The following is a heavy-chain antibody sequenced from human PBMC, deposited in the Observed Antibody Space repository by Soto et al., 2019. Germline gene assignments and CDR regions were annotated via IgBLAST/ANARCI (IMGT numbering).Heavy chain of an antibody. D-gene: IGHD4-17*01. CDR1: GGSISSGDYY. V-gene: IGHV4-30-4*01. CDR3: ARWTTVTQTNYYYYGMEV. CDR2: IYYSGST. Sequence: QVQLQESGPGLVKPSQTLSLTCTVSGGSISSGDYYWSWIRQPPGKGLEWIGYIYYSGSTYYNPSLKSRVTISVDTSKNQFSLKLSSVTAADTAVYYCARWTTVTQTNYYYYGMEVWGQGTTVTGSS. J-gene: IGHJ6*02.